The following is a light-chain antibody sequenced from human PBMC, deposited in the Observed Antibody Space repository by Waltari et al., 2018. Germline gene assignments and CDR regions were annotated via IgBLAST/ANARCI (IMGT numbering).Light chain of an antibody. CDR1: NIGSKS. Sequence: SYVLTQPPSVSVAPGETARITCGGNNIGSKSVPWYRQKPGQAPQLVISYDSDRPSGIPERFSGSNSGDTATLTISRVEAGDEADYYCQVWDANNEPGVFGTGTEVTVL. J-gene: IGLJ1*01. CDR2: YDS. V-gene: IGLV3-21*01. CDR3: QVWDANNEPGV.